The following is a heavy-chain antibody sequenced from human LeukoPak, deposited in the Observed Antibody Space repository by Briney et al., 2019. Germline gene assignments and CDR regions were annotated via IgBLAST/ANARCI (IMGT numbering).Heavy chain of an antibody. D-gene: IGHD3-10*01. CDR3: ARGNCTNGVCEITMVRGVTFDY. V-gene: IGHV4-34*01. Sequence: SETLSLTCAVYGGSFSGYYWSWIRQPLGKGLEWIGEINHGGSTNYNPSLKSRVTISVDTSKNQFSLKLSSVTAADTAVYYCARGNCTNGVCEITMVRGVTFDYWGQGTLVTVSS. CDR1: GGSFSGYY. J-gene: IGHJ4*02. CDR2: INHGGST.